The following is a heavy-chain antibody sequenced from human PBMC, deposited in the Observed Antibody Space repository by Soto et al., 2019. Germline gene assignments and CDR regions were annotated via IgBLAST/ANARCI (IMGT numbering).Heavy chain of an antibody. V-gene: IGHV1-58*01. CDR2: IVVGSGNT. D-gene: IGHD5-18*01. Sequence: SVKVSCKASGFTFTSSAVQWVRQARGQRLEWIGWIVVGSGNTNYAQKFQERVTITRDMSTSTAYVELSSLRSEDTAVYYCGAARLYSYGYYAYYFDYWGQGTLVTVSS. CDR3: GAARLYSYGYYAYYFDY. CDR1: GFTFTSSA. J-gene: IGHJ4*02.